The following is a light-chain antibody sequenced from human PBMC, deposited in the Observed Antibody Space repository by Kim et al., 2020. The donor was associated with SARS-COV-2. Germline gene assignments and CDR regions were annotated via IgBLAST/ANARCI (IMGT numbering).Light chain of an antibody. CDR3: QAWDSSSYV. CDR1: KLGDKY. Sequence: SYELTQPPSVSVSPGQTASITCSGDKLGDKYACWYQQKPGQSPVLVIYQDRKRPSGTPERFPGSNSGKTATLTISGTQAMDEADYYCQAWDSSSYVCGTG. CDR2: QDR. V-gene: IGLV3-1*01. J-gene: IGLJ1*01.